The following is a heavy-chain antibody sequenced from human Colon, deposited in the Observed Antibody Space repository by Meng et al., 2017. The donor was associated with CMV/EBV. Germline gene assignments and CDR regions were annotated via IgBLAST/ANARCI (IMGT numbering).Heavy chain of an antibody. V-gene: IGHV1-18*01. CDR2: ISAYNGNT. CDR1: GYTFTSYA. Sequence: ASVKVSCKASGYTFTSYAITWVRRASGQGLEWMGWISAYNGNTNYAQKLQGRVTMTTDTSTSTAYMELRSLRSDDTAVYYCARGHYYYYYGMDVWGQGTTVTVSS. CDR3: ARGHYYYYYGMDV. J-gene: IGHJ6*02.